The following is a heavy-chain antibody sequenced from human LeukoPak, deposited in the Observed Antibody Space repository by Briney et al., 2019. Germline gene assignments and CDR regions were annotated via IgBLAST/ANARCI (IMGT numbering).Heavy chain of an antibody. CDR3: ARGLHDRSWYGAH. D-gene: IGHD6-13*01. CDR1: GFTFSDYT. Sequence: GGSLRLSCAASGFTFSDYTMQWIRQAPGKGLEWVALLPPDGSYQYYADSLKGRFTISRDNFKNALYLQMNSLRLEDTAVYYCARGLHDRSWYGAHWGQGTLLSVSS. J-gene: IGHJ4*02. CDR2: LPPDGSYQ. V-gene: IGHV3-30*04.